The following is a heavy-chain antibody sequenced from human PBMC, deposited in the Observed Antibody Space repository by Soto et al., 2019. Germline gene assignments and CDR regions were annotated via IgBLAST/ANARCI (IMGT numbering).Heavy chain of an antibody. CDR2: INPNSGGT. D-gene: IGHD2-2*03. CDR3: GSVGYCSSTNCLFYYYHYGMDV. V-gene: IGHV1-2*04. J-gene: IGHJ6*02. Sequence: ASVKVSCKASGYTFTGYYMHWVRQAPGQGLEWMGWINPNSGGTNYAQKFQGWVTMTRDTSISTAYMELSSLTSEDTAVYYCGSVGYCSSTNCLFYYYHYGMDVWGQGTTVTVSS. CDR1: GYTFTGYY.